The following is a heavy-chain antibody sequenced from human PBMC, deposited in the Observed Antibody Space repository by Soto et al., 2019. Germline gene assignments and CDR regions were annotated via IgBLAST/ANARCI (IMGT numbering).Heavy chain of an antibody. CDR3: ARENVGGSSFDSYYGMDA. Sequence: QVQLVQSGAEVKKPGSSVKVSCEASGGTFSSYSINWVRQAPGQGLEWMGRIIPFLDITTYAEKCQDRVTITADKSTRTGYLELSSLRSEDTSVYYCARENVGGSSFDSYYGMDAWGQGTTVIVSS. CDR1: GGTFSSYS. CDR2: IIPFLDIT. J-gene: IGHJ6*02. D-gene: IGHD1-26*01. V-gene: IGHV1-69*08.